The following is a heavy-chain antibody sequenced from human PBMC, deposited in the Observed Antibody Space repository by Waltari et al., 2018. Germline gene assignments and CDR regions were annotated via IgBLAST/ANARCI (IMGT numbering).Heavy chain of an antibody. D-gene: IGHD6-19*01. J-gene: IGHJ4*02. V-gene: IGHV4-59*01. Sequence: QVQLQESGPGLVKPSETLSLTCTVSGGSISSYHWTWIRQPPGKGLEWIGYIYYSGSTNYNPSLKSRVTISVDTSKNQFSLKLSSVTAADTAVYYCARDSRYNSGWDPFDYWGQGTLVTVSS. CDR1: GGSISSYH. CDR3: ARDSRYNSGWDPFDY. CDR2: IYYSGST.